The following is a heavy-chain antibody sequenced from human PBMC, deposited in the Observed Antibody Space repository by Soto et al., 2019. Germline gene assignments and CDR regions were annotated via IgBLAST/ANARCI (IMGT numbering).Heavy chain of an antibody. D-gene: IGHD2-15*01. CDR3: ARGCGRPCTNAFDL. CDR2: LYPGPGT. J-gene: IGHJ3*01. CDR1: GFTVSSNF. Sequence: VKLVESGGGLVQPGGSLRLSCAASGFTVSSNFMNWVRQAPGKGPEWLSVLYPGPGTYYADSVKDRITISRDDSMNQLYLQLTGLRAEDTAIYFCARGCGRPCTNAFDLWGQGTMVTVSP. V-gene: IGHV3-66*01.